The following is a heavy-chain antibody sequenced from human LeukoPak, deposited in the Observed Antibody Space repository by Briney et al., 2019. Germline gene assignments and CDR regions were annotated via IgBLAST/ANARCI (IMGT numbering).Heavy chain of an antibody. J-gene: IGHJ6*02. CDR3: ARGRESTAIVYGMDV. Sequence: SETLSLTCAVYGGSFSGYYWNWIRQPPGKGLEWIGEINHSGSTNYNPSLKSRVTISVDTSKNQFSLKLSSVTAADTAVYYCARGRESTAIVYGMDVWGQGTTVTVSS. CDR2: INHSGST. CDR1: GGSFSGYY. D-gene: IGHD5-18*01. V-gene: IGHV4-34*01.